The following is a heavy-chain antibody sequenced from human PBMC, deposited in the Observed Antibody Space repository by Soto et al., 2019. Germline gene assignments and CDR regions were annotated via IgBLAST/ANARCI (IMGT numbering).Heavy chain of an antibody. CDR2: ISYDGSNK. J-gene: IGHJ6*02. D-gene: IGHD1-20*01. CDR3: AKVGINSYGMDV. CDR1: GFTFSSYG. V-gene: IGHV3-30*18. Sequence: ESGGGVVQPGRSLRLSCAASGFTFSSYGMHWVRQAPGKGLEWVAVISYDGSNKYYADSVKGRFTISRDNSKNTLYLQMNSLRAEDTAVYYCAKVGINSYGMDVWGQGTTVTVSS.